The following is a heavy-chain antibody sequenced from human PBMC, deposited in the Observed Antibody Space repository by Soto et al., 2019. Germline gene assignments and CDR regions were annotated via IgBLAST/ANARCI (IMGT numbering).Heavy chain of an antibody. J-gene: IGHJ4*02. CDR3: AKGDIAAMVTFDY. Sequence: QVQLVESGGGVVQPGRSLRLSCAASGFTFSSYGMHWVRQAPGKGLEWVAVISYDGSNKYYADSVKGRFTISRDNSKNTLYLQMNSLRAEDTAVYYCAKGDIAAMVTFDYWGQGTLVTVSS. V-gene: IGHV3-30*18. D-gene: IGHD5-18*01. CDR1: GFTFSSYG. CDR2: ISYDGSNK.